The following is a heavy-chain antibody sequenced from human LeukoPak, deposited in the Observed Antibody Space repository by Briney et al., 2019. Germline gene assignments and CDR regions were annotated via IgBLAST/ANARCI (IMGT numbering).Heavy chain of an antibody. Sequence: ASVKVSCKASGYTFTGYYMLWVRQAPGQGLEWMGWINPNSGGTNYAQKFQGRVTMTRDTSISTAYMELSRLRSDDTAVYYCASSKVGATAFDYWGQGTLVTVSS. CDR2: INPNSGGT. J-gene: IGHJ4*02. V-gene: IGHV1-2*02. CDR1: GYTFTGYY. CDR3: ASSKVGATAFDY. D-gene: IGHD1-26*01.